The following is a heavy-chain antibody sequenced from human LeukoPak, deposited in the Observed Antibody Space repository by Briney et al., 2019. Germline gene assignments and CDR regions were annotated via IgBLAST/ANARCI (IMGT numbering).Heavy chain of an antibody. CDR2: ISGSGGST. CDR3: AKDRYSNYGNWFDP. J-gene: IGHJ5*02. CDR1: GFTFSSNW. D-gene: IGHD4-11*01. Sequence: GGSMRLSCAASGFTFSSNWMHWVRQAPGKGLEWVSGISGSGGSTYYADSVKGRFTISRDNSKNTLYLQMISLRAEDTAVYYCAKDRYSNYGNWFDPWGQGTLVTVFS. V-gene: IGHV3-23*01.